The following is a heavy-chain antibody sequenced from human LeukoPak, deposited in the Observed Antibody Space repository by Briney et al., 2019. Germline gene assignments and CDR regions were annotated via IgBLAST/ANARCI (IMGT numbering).Heavy chain of an antibody. Sequence: RSLRLSCAASGLTFDNYWMNWVRYAPGQGLEWVANIVDDGNKKNYVDSVKGRFTISRDNVNKTLYLQMNSLRVEDTVVYYCARGRGIALWGQGTLVTVSS. CDR3: ARGRGIAL. CDR2: IVDDGNKK. CDR1: GLTFDNYW. V-gene: IGHV3-7*01. D-gene: IGHD6-13*01. J-gene: IGHJ4*02.